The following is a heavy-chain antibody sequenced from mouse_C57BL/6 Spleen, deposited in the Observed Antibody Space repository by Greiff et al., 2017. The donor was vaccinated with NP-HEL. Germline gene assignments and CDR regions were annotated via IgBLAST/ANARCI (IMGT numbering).Heavy chain of an antibody. Sequence: QVQLKQSGAELVRPGASVTLSCKASGYTFTDYDMHWVKQTPVHGLEWIGAIDPETGGTAYNQKFKGKAILTADKSSSTAYMELRSLTSEDSAVYYCTTGDYWGQGTSVTVAS. CDR2: IDPETGGT. V-gene: IGHV1-15*01. CDR1: GYTFTDYD. J-gene: IGHJ4*01. CDR3: TTGDY.